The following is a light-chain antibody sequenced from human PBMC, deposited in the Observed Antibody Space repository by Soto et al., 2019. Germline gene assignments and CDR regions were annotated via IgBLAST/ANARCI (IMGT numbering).Light chain of an antibody. CDR3: SSFTTSSPVV. J-gene: IGLJ2*01. V-gene: IGLV2-14*01. Sequence: QSVLTQPASVSGSPGQSITISCTGTSSDVGVYNYVSWYQQHPGKAPKLMIYDVRNRPSGVSNRFSGSKSGNTASLTISGLQAEDEADYYCSSFTTSSPVVFGGGTKVTVL. CDR1: SSDVGVYNY. CDR2: DVR.